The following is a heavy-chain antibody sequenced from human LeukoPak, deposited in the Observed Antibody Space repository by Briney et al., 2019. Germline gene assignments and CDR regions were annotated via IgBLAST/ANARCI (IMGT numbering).Heavy chain of an antibody. CDR1: GDSLSSYY. Sequence: SETLSLTCTVSGDSLSSYYWRWLRQPPGRGLEWLGYIYYIGSSNYNPSLKSRVTISVDTPKNQFSLKLSAVTAADTAVYDCARYMGPDYFDYWVQGTLVTVSS. CDR3: ARYMGPDYFDY. V-gene: IGHV4-59*01. J-gene: IGHJ4*02. CDR2: IYYIGSS. D-gene: IGHD3-16*01.